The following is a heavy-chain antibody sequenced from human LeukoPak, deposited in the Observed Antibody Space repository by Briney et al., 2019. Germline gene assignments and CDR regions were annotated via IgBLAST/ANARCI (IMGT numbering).Heavy chain of an antibody. D-gene: IGHD3-16*02. CDR1: GGTFSSYA. Sequence: GASVKVSCKASGGTFSSYAISWVRQAPGQGLEWMGRIIPILGIANYAQKFQGRVTITADKSTSTAYMELSSLRSEDTAVYYCASNPLYVWGSYRHGYYFDYWGQGPLVTVSS. J-gene: IGHJ4*02. V-gene: IGHV1-69*04. CDR3: ASNPLYVWGSYRHGYYFDY. CDR2: IIPILGIA.